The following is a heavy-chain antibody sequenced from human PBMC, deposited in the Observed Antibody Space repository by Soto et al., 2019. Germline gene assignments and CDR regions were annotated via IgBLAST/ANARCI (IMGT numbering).Heavy chain of an antibody. CDR2: INAGNGNT. V-gene: IGHV1-3*01. D-gene: IGHD6-25*01. CDR3: ARGTPATKGYFDL. Sequence: QVQLVQSGAEVKKPGASVKVSCKASGYTFTSYAMHWVRQAPGQRLEWMGWINAGNGNTKYSQKFQGRVTITRDTSASTAYMELSSLRSEDTAVYYCARGTPATKGYFDLWGRGTLVTVSS. CDR1: GYTFTSYA. J-gene: IGHJ2*01.